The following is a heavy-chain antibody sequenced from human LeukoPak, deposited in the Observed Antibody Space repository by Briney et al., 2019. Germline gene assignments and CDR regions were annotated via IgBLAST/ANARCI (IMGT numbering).Heavy chain of an antibody. CDR2: ISSSSSYI. J-gene: IGHJ4*02. CDR3: ARLRTNYDFWSGYLVY. CDR1: GFVFSSYS. V-gene: IGHV3-21*01. Sequence: GGSLRLSCAASGFVFSSYSMNWVRQAPGKGREWVSSISSSSSYIYHADSVKGRFTISRDNAKNSLYLQMTSLRAEDTAVYYCARLRTNYDFWSGYLVYWGQGTLVTVSS. D-gene: IGHD3-3*01.